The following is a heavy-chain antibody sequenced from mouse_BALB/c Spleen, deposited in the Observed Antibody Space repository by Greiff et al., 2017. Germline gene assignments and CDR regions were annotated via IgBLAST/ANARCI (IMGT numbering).Heavy chain of an antibody. CDR1: GFTFSSFG. CDR3: SSKESYYGAMDY. V-gene: IGHV5-17*02. J-gene: IGHJ4*01. CDR2: ISSGSSTI. D-gene: IGHD2-10*01. Sequence: EVQVVESGGGLVQPGGSRKLSCAASGFTFSSFGMHWVRQAPEKGLEWVAYISSGSSTIYYADTVKGRFTISRDNPKNTLFLQMTSLRSEDTAMYYCSSKESYYGAMDYWGQGTSVTVSS.